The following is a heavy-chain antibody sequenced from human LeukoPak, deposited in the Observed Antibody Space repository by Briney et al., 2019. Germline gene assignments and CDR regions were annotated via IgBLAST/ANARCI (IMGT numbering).Heavy chain of an antibody. CDR3: ARGPITEDGTFHSPNA. D-gene: IGHD1-1*01. CDR1: GGSFSGHY. V-gene: IGHV4-34*01. Sequence: SETLSPTCAVSGGSFSGHYWSWTRQSPGKGLEWIGEITERGSTNYNPSLKSRVTISRDTSKNHFSLKVSSVTAADTAVYYCARGPITEDGTFHSPNAWGQGTLVTVSS. J-gene: IGHJ5*02. CDR2: ITERGST.